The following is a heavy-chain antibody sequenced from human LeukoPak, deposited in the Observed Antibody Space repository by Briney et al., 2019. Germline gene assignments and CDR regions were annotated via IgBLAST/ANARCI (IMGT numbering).Heavy chain of an antibody. V-gene: IGHV3-21*01. CDR1: GFSFSSYS. Sequence: GGSLRLSCAASGFSFSSYSMNWVRQAPGKGLEWVSSISSSSSYIYYADSVKGRFTISRDNAKNSLYLQMNSLRAEDTAVYYCARDRAWNYFDYWGQGTLVTVSS. D-gene: IGHD3-3*01. CDR3: ARDRAWNYFDY. J-gene: IGHJ4*02. CDR2: ISSSSSYI.